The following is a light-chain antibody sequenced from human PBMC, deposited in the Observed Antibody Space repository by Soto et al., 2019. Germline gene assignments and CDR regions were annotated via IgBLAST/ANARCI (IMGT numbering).Light chain of an antibody. J-gene: IGKJ5*01. CDR2: DAS. Sequence: EIVLTQSPATLSLSPGERATLSCRASQSVDIYLAWYQQKPGQAPRLLIYDASNRATGILARFSGSGSETDFTLTISSLEPEDFAVYYCQQRRSWPITFGQGTRLEIK. CDR1: QSVDIY. CDR3: QQRRSWPIT. V-gene: IGKV3-11*01.